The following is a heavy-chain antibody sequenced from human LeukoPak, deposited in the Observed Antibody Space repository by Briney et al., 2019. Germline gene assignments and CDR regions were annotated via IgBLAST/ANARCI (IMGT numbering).Heavy chain of an antibody. CDR1: GFSFSNYW. D-gene: IGHD6-19*01. CDR3: AKGSRDSSGWYRDY. J-gene: IGHJ4*02. CDR2: MRQDGIGK. V-gene: IGHV3-7*03. Sequence: GGSLRLSCEASGFSFSNYWMSWVRQAPGKGLEWVANMRQDGIGKYYFGPLNGRFTISRDNAKNLMYLQMNSLRAEDTAVYYCAKGSRDSSGWYRDYWGQGTLVTVSS.